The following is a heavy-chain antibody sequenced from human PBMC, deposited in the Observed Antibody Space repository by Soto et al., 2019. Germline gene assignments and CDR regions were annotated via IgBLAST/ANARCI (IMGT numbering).Heavy chain of an antibody. Sequence: PSETLSLTCAVSGGCMRSGGYSWSWIRQPPGKGLEWIGYIYHSGSTYYNPSLKSRVTISVDTSKNQLSLRVTSVTAADTAVYYCARGMVRGVNWFDPWGQGTLVTVSS. D-gene: IGHD3-10*01. CDR3: ARGMVRGVNWFDP. CDR2: IYHSGST. V-gene: IGHV4-30-2*01. CDR1: GGCMRSGGYS. J-gene: IGHJ5*02.